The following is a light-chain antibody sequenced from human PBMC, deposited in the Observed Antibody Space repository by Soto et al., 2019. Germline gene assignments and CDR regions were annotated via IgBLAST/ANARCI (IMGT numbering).Light chain of an antibody. CDR1: SSDVGGYNF. Sequence: QSALTQPASVSGALGQSITIACSGTSSDVGGYNFVSWYQQHPGKAPKLMIYEVTLRPSGVSTRFSGSKSGNTASLTVSGLQAEDEADYYCSSYTRSNTVIFGGGTKLTVL. V-gene: IGLV2-14*01. CDR2: EVT. CDR3: SSYTRSNTVI. J-gene: IGLJ2*01.